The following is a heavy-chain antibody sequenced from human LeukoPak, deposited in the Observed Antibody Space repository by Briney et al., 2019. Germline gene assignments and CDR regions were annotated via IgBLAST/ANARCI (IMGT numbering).Heavy chain of an antibody. CDR2: INDSGST. Sequence: PSETLSLTCAVAGGAFSNYFWTWIRQPPGKGLECIAEINDSGSTNSNSSLRSRVAISLDTSKNQFSLRLTSVTAADTAVYYCARGQYCSTTTCYSARRYFDFWGQGTLVTVPS. D-gene: IGHD2-2*01. CDR1: GGAFSNYF. V-gene: IGHV4-34*01. CDR3: ARGQYCSTTTCYSARRYFDF. J-gene: IGHJ4*02.